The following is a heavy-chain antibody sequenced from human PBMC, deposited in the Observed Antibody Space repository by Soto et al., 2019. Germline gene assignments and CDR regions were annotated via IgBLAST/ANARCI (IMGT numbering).Heavy chain of an antibody. D-gene: IGHD3-3*01. V-gene: IGHV1-69*12. Sequence: QVQLVQSGAEVKKPGSSVKVSCKASGGTFSSYAISWVRQAPGQGLEWMGGIIPIFGTANYAQKFQGRVTSTADESTSTAYMELSSLRSEDTAVYYCAKGNLRFFEWAPIYYYYGMDVWGQGTTVTVSS. CDR3: AKGNLRFFEWAPIYYYYGMDV. CDR1: GGTFSSYA. J-gene: IGHJ6*02. CDR2: IIPIFGTA.